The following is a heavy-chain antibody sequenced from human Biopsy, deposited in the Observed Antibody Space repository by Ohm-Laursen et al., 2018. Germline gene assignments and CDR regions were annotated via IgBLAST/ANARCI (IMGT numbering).Heavy chain of an antibody. CDR1: GDAFLGYY. J-gene: IGHJ4*02. V-gene: IGHV1-2*02. D-gene: IGHD3-3*01. CDR2: IYPNSGDT. Sequence: ASVKVSCKASGDAFLGYYLQWGRQAPGQGLGWMVSIYPNSGDTDFAQKFQGRVSMTRDTSVSTAYLELSSLRSDDTAIYYCARDLLEWSLPSWGQGTLVTVSS. CDR3: ARDLLEWSLPS.